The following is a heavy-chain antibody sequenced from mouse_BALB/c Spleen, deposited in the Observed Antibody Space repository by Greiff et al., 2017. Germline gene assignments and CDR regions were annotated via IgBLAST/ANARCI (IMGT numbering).Heavy chain of an antibody. J-gene: IGHJ4*01. CDR1: GFTFSNYW. CDR2: IRLKSNNYAT. Sequence: EVQGVESGGGLVQPGGSMKLSCVASGFTFSNYWMNWVRQSPEKGLEWVAEIRLKSNNYATHYAESVKGRFTISRDDSKSSVYLQMNNLRAEDTGIYYCTRTLYYRYDNDAMDYWGQGTSVTVSS. V-gene: IGHV6-6*02. D-gene: IGHD2-14*01. CDR3: TRTLYYRYDNDAMDY.